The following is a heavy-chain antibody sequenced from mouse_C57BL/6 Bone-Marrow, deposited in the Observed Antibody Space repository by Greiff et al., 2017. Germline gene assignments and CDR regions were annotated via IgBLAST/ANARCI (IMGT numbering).Heavy chain of an antibody. D-gene: IGHD1-1*01. CDR2: INPYNGGT. CDR3: ARERALYSSNYEEEDGLDY. Sequence: VQLKQSGPVLVKPGASVKMSCKASGYTFTDYYMNWVKQSHGKSLEWIGVINPYNGGTSYNQKFKGKATLTVDKSSSTAYMELTSLTSEDSAVYYCARERALYSSNYEEEDGLDYWGQGTSVTVSS. J-gene: IGHJ4*01. V-gene: IGHV1-19*01. CDR1: GYTFTDYY.